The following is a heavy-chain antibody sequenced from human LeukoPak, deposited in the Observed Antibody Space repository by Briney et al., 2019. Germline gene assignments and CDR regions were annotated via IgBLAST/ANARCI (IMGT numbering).Heavy chain of an antibody. D-gene: IGHD5-24*01. CDR1: GGAISSYY. V-gene: IGHV4-59*01. CDR3: ARAGRDGYNADY. CDR2: IYYSGST. J-gene: IGHJ4*02. Sequence: SETLSLTCTVSGGAISSYYWSWIRQPPGKELEWIGSIYYSGSTNYNPSLKSRVTMSVDTSKNQFSLKLSSVTAADTAVYYCARAGRDGYNADYWGQGTLVTVSS.